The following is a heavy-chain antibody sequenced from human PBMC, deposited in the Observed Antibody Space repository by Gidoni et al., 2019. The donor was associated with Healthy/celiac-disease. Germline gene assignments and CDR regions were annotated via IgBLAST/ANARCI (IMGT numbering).Heavy chain of an antibody. Sequence: VQLVQSGAEVKKPGESLKISCKGSGYSFTSYWICWVRQMPGKRLEWMGFIHPGDSDTRYSPSFQGQVTISADKSISTAYLQWSSLKASDTAMYYCARDGGSWYAGLDIWGQGTMXTVSS. CDR1: GYSFTSYW. J-gene: IGHJ3*02. D-gene: IGHD6-13*01. CDR3: ARDGGSWYAGLDI. V-gene: IGHV5-51*01. CDR2: IHPGDSDT.